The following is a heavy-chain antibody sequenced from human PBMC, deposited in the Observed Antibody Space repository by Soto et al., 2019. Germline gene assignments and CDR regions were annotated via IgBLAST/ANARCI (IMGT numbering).Heavy chain of an antibody. CDR1: GYTFTSFG. V-gene: IGHV1-18*01. Sequence: QVQLVQSGAEVKKPGASVKVSCKASGYTFTSFGFSWVRQAPGQGLEWMGWISAYNGNTNYAQKLQGRVTMTTDTSTSTAYMELRSLRSDHTAVYYCAREGSRPSYYYGMDVWGQGTTVTVSS. J-gene: IGHJ6*02. CDR2: ISAYNGNT. CDR3: AREGSRPSYYYGMDV. D-gene: IGHD1-26*01.